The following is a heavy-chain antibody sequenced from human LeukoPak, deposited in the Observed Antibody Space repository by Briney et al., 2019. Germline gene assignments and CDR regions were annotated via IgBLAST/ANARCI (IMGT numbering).Heavy chain of an antibody. D-gene: IGHD1-26*01. V-gene: IGHV4-4*02. CDR1: GGSIRSTNW. CDR3: SRESGAFCPFGY. J-gene: IGHJ4*02. Sequence: SSETLSLTCGVSGGSIRSTNWRSLVRQPPGQRLEWIGEISLTGETNYNPSLNGRVTMSLDGFKNQLSLTLTSVTAADTAIYYCSRESGAFCPFGYWGQGTLVIVPP. CDR2: ISLTGET.